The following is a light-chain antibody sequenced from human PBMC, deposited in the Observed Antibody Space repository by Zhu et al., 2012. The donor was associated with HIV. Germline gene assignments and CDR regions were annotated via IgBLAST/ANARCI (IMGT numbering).Light chain of an antibody. CDR3: RQYGSSPPT. CDR2: DAS. V-gene: IGKV3-20*01. Sequence: EIVLTQSPGTLSLSPGERATLSCRASQSVSSSYSAWYQQKPGQAPRLLIYDASNRATGIPDRFSGSGSGTDFTLTISRLEPEDFAVYFCRQYGSSPPTFGQGTKVEIK. J-gene: IGKJ1*01. CDR1: QSVSSSY.